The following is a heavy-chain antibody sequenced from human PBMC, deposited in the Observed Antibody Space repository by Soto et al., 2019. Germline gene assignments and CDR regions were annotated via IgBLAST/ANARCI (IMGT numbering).Heavy chain of an antibody. Sequence: QVQLQQWGAGLLKPSETLSLTCAVYGGSFSGYYWSWIRQPPGKGLEWIGEINHSGSTNYNASLKGRGTVSVDTYKNQYALRLSAVTAADTAVYHWARGRGWFADIQHWGQGTLVTVAS. CDR1: GGSFSGYY. D-gene: IGHD3-10*01. CDR3: ARGRGWFADIQH. V-gene: IGHV4-34*01. CDR2: INHSGST. J-gene: IGHJ1*01.